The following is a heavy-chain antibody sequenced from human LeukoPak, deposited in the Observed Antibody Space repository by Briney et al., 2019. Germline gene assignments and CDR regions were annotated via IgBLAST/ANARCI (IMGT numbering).Heavy chain of an antibody. CDR1: GGSIRSYY. CDR2: IYYTGSI. CDR3: ARTIYCGGDCYFYWYFDL. J-gene: IGHJ2*01. D-gene: IGHD2-21*02. V-gene: IGHV4-59*01. Sequence: PSETLSLTCTVSGGSIRSYYWSWIRQPPGEGLEWIGYIYYTGSINYNPSLKSRVTISADTSKNQFSLNLNSVTAADTAVYYCARTIYCGGDCYFYWYFDLWGRGTLVTVSS.